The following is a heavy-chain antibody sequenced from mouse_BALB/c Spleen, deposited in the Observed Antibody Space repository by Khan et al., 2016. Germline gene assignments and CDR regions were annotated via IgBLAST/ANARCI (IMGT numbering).Heavy chain of an antibody. J-gene: IGHJ3*01. CDR1: GYTFTNYG. Sequence: QIQLVQSGPELKKPGETVKISCTASGYTFTNYGMNWVKQAPGKGLKWMGWINTNTGEPTYAEAFKGRFAFSLETSASTAYLQINNLKNEDTATYFCAEDYYGSNWFAYWGQGTLVTVSA. V-gene: IGHV9-3*02. D-gene: IGHD1-1*01. CDR2: INTNTGEP. CDR3: AEDYYGSNWFAY.